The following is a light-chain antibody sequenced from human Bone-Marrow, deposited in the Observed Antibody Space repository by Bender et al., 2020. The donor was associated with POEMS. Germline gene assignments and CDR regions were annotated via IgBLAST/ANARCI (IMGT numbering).Light chain of an antibody. CDR1: SIGGKS. CDR2: GDS. V-gene: IGLV3-21*02. Sequence: SYVLTQPPSVSVAPGQTARITCGGDSIGGKSVHWYQQRPGQAPVLVVYGDSARPSGIPERFSGSNSGSTATLTISRVEAGDEADYYCQVWDRSTDHVRVFGGGTKLTVL. CDR3: QVWDRSTDHVRV. J-gene: IGLJ3*02.